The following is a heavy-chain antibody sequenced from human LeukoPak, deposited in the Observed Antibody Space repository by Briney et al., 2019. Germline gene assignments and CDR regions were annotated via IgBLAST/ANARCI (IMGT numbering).Heavy chain of an antibody. J-gene: IGHJ5*02. CDR2: IYYSGST. CDR3: ARDKAGEPPYNWFDP. CDR1: GGSFSGYY. D-gene: IGHD2-21*01. Sequence: SETLSLTCAVYGGSFSGYYWSWIRQPPGKGLEWIGYIYYSGSTNYNPSLKSRVTISVDTSKNQFSLKLSSVTAADTAVYYCARDKAGEPPYNWFDPWGQGTLVTVSS. V-gene: IGHV4-59*01.